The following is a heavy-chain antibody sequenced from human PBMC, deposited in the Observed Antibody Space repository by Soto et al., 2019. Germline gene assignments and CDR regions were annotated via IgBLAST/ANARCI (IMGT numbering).Heavy chain of an antibody. J-gene: IGHJ4*02. CDR2: VIPLFGTT. V-gene: IGHV1-69*06. CDR1: GGTFSNYI. CDR3: ASSFDSSGYFHYSRPPFDN. Sequence: QVQLVQSGAEVKKPGSSVKVSCKASGGTFSNYIISWVRQAPGQGFEWMGGVIPLFGTTNYAQKFQGRVTITADKSTSAAYMELSSLRSEDTAVYYCASSFDSSGYFHYSRPPFDNWGQGTLVTVSS. D-gene: IGHD3-22*01.